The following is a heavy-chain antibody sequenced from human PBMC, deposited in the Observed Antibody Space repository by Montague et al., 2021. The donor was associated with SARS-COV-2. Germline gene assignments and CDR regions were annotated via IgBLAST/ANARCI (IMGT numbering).Heavy chain of an antibody. CDR1: GGSISSYY. CDR2: IHNSGRT. V-gene: IGHV4-59*01. CDR3: ASVVYCSSSCCYTPYYIDV. D-gene: IGHD2-2*02. J-gene: IGHJ6*03. Sequence: SETLSLTCTVPGGSISSYYWSWIRQPPGKGMEWNANIHNSGRTNFNHSLRSRVTMSVETYKSQFSLKLSSVTAAATAVYYCASVVYCSSSCCYTPYYIDVWGKGTTVTVSS.